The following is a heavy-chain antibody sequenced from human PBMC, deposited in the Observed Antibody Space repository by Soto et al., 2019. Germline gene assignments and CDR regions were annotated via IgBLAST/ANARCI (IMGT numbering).Heavy chain of an antibody. Sequence: SETLSLTCTVSGGSISSSSYYWGWIRQPPGKGLEWIGSTYYSGSTYYNPSLKSRVTISVDTSKNQFSLKLSSVTAADTAVYYCARLTAAIIPNFDYWGQGTLVTSPQ. V-gene: IGHV4-39*01. CDR1: GGSISSSSYY. CDR2: TYYSGST. J-gene: IGHJ4*02. CDR3: ARLTAAIIPNFDY. D-gene: IGHD2-2*02.